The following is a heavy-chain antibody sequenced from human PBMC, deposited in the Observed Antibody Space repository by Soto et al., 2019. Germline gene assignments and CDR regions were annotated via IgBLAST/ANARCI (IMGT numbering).Heavy chain of an antibody. V-gene: IGHV3-48*02. D-gene: IGHD3-22*01. CDR1: GFTFSSYS. CDR2: ISSSSSTI. Sequence: GGSLRLSCAASGFTFSSYSMNCVRQAPGKGLEWVSYISSSSSTIYYADSVKGRFTISRDNAKNSLYLQMNSLRDEDTAVYYCARDYYDSSGYYGAIGYWGQGTLVTVSS. CDR3: ARDYYDSSGYYGAIGY. J-gene: IGHJ4*02.